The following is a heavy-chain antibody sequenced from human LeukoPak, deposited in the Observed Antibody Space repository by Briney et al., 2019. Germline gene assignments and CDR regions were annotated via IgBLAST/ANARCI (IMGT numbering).Heavy chain of an antibody. CDR1: GFAFGDFA. D-gene: IGHD1-1*01. Sequence: GGSLRPSCTASGFAFGDFAMNWVRQAPGKGLEWVGFIKTKLYGGTTEYAASVKGRFTISRDDSKAIAHLQMNSLKTEDTAVYYCTRDHRDDWNPGYYFDYWGQGTLVTVSS. V-gene: IGHV3-49*04. CDR2: IKTKLYGGTT. J-gene: IGHJ4*02. CDR3: TRDHRDDWNPGYYFDY.